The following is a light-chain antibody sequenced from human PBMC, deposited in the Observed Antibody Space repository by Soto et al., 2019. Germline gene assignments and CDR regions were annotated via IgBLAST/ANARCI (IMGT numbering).Light chain of an antibody. CDR1: NIRSKN. CDR3: QVWDSSTYV. Sequence: SYELTQPLSASVALGQTARITCGGGNIRSKNVHWYQQRPGQAPVLVIYRDTNRPSGIPERISGSNSGNTATLTISRAQAGDEADYYCQVWDSSTYVFGTGTKLTVL. CDR2: RDT. J-gene: IGLJ1*01. V-gene: IGLV3-9*01.